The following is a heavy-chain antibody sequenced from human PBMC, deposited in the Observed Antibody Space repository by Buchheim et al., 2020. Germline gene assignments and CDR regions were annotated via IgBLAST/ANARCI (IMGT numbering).Heavy chain of an antibody. D-gene: IGHD6-13*01. V-gene: IGHV1-69*02. Sequence: QVQLVQSGAEVKKPGSSVKVSCKASGGTFSSYTISWVRQAPGQGLEWMGRIIPILGIANYAQKFQGRVTLTADKSTSTAYMELSSLRSEDTAVYYCARNAETGGSSSWYDDYWGQGTL. CDR2: IIPILGIA. J-gene: IGHJ4*02. CDR1: GGTFSSYT. CDR3: ARNAETGGSSSWYDDY.